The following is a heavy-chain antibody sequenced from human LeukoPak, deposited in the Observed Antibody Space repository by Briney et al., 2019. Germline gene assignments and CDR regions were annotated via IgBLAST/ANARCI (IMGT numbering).Heavy chain of an antibody. D-gene: IGHD3-3*01. CDR1: GFTFSSYA. CDR2: ISGSGGST. J-gene: IGHJ4*02. V-gene: IGHV3-23*01. CDR3: AKAFWSGYSNMIDY. Sequence: GGSLRLSCAASGFTFSSYAMSWVRQAPGKGLEWVSAISGSGGSTYYADSVKGRFTISRDNSKNTLYLQMNSLRAEDTAVYYCAKAFWSGYSNMIDYWGQGTLVTASS.